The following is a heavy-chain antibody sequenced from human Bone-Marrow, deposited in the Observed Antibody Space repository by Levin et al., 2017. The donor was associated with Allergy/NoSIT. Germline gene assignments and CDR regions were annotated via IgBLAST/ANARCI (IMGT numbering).Heavy chain of an antibody. CDR3: AKDPMWYRYNFAMDV. J-gene: IGHJ6*02. D-gene: IGHD5-24*01. V-gene: IGHV3-23*01. CDR1: GFTFNNYG. Sequence: GGSLRLSCTASGFTFNNYGVTWVRQAPGKGLEWVSSVSGSGIDSNYADSVRGRFTISRDTNMIFLQMSRLRVEDTATYYCAKDPMWYRYNFAMDVWGPGTTVVVSS. CDR2: VSGSGIDS.